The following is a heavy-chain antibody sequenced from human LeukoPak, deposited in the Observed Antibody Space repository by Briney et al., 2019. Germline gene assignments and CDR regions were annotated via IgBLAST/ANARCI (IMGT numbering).Heavy chain of an antibody. V-gene: IGHV1-24*01. D-gene: IGHD3-22*01. Sequence: ASVKVSCKVSGYTLTELSMHWVRQAPGKGLEWMGGFDPEDGETIYAQKFQGRVTMTEDTSTDTAYMELSSLRSEDTAVYYCATDLLEGGITTFDYWGQATLVTVSS. J-gene: IGHJ4*02. CDR1: GYTLTELS. CDR2: FDPEDGET. CDR3: ATDLLEGGITTFDY.